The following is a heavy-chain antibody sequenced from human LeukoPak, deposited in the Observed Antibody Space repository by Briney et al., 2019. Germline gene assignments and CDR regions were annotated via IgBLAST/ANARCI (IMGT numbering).Heavy chain of an antibody. CDR2: IKQDGGEK. CDR1: GFTFSKYW. J-gene: IGHJ1*01. V-gene: IGHV3-7*01. D-gene: IGHD2-2*01. Sequence: GGSLRLSCAASGFTFSKYWMTWVRQAPGKGLEWVANIKQDGGEKYYVDSVKGRFTISRDNPKNSLFLQMNSLRAEDTAVYYCATVVDCTSTSCYGDYETEYFHHWGQGTLVTVSS. CDR3: ATVVDCTSTSCYGDYETEYFHH.